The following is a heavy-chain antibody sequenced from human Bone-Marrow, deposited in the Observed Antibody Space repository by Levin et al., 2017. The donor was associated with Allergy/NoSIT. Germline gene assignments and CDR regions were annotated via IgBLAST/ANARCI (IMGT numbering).Heavy chain of an antibody. CDR1: GDSISRTDYY. J-gene: IGHJ4*02. D-gene: IGHD3-9*01. CDR2: ITYSGIT. V-gene: IGHV4-39*01. Sequence: PSQTLSLTCTVSGDSISRTDYYWVWIRQPPGKGLEWIGSITYSGITSYSPSLKSRVTMSVDTSKNQFSLKLSSVTAADASVFYCASGRRHFDWFPPQLYYFDYWGQGALVTVSS. CDR3: ASGRRHFDWFPPQLYYFDY.